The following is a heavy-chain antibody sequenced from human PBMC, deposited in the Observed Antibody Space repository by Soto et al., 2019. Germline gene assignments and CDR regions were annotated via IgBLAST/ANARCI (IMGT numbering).Heavy chain of an antibody. CDR1: GFTFSNAW. CDR2: IKSKTDGGTT. J-gene: IGHJ6*02. CDR3: TTNHDYRIYYYYYGMDV. D-gene: IGHD4-4*01. Sequence: EVQLVESGGGLVKPGGSLRLSCAASGFTFSNAWMNWVRQAPGKGLEWVGRIKSKTDGGTTDYAAPVKGRFTISRDDSKNTLYLQMNSLKTEDTAVYYCTTNHDYRIYYYYYGMDVWGQGTTVTVSS. V-gene: IGHV3-15*07.